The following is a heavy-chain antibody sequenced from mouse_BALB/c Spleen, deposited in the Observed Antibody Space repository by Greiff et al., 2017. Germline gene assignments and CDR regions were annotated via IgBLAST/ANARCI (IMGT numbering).Heavy chain of an antibody. Sequence: EVQRVESGGGLVKPGGSLKLSCAASGFTFSDYYMYWVRQTPEKRLEWVATISDGGSYTYYPDSVKGRFTISRDNAKNNLYLQMSSLKSEDTAMYYCARVGDYGSADYWGQGTTLTVSS. D-gene: IGHD1-1*01. CDR2: ISDGGSYT. CDR1: GFTFSDYY. CDR3: ARVGDYGSADY. J-gene: IGHJ2*01. V-gene: IGHV5-4*02.